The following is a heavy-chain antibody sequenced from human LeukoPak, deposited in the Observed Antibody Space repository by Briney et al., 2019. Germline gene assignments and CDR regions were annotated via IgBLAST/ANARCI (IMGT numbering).Heavy chain of an antibody. CDR3: AKDVAIQLWLGYFDY. V-gene: IGHV3-23*01. D-gene: IGHD5-18*01. J-gene: IGHJ4*02. CDR1: GFTFSSYS. CDR2: ISGSGGST. Sequence: SGGSLRLSCVASGFTFSSYSMNWVRQAPGKGLEWVSAISGSGGSTYYADSVKGRFTISRDNSKNTLYLQMNSLRAEDTAVYYCAKDVAIQLWLGYFDYWGQGTLVTVSS.